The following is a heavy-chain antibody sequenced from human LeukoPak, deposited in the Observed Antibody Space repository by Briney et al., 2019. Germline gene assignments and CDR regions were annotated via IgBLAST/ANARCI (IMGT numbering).Heavy chain of an antibody. J-gene: IGHJ5*02. D-gene: IGHD2-8*01. CDR3: AREVHCTNGVCSYNWFDP. Sequence: GGSLRLSCAASGFTFSSYGMHWVRQAPGKGLEWVAFIRYDGSNKYYADSVKGRFTISRDNAKNSLYLQMNSLRAEDTAVYYCAREVHCTNGVCSYNWFDPWGQGTLVTVSS. V-gene: IGHV3-30*02. CDR2: IRYDGSNK. CDR1: GFTFSSYG.